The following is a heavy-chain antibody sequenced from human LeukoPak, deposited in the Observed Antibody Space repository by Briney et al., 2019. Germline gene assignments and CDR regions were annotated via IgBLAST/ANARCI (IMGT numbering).Heavy chain of an antibody. D-gene: IGHD3-22*01. CDR3: ARDSYDSSGYRDY. J-gene: IGHJ4*02. CDR2: IYTSGST. Sequence: SETLSLTCAVYGGSFSGYYWSWIRQPAGKGLEWIGRIYTSGSTNYNPSLKSRVTISVDTSKNQFSLKLSSVTAADTAVYYCARDSYDSSGYRDYWGQGTLVTVSS. V-gene: IGHV4-4*07. CDR1: GGSFSGYY.